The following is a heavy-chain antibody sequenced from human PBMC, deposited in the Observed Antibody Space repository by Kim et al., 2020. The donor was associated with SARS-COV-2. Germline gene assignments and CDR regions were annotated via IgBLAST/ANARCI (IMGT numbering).Heavy chain of an antibody. Sequence: SETLSLTCTVSGGSISSSSYYWGWIRQPPGKGLEWIGSIYYSGSTYYNPSLKSRVTISVDTSKNPFYLKLSSVIAADTAGYYCARHLRSGVLVAAPYYFDCWGEGTLVTVSS. V-gene: IGHV4-39*01. CDR2: IYYSGST. J-gene: IGHJ4*02. CDR1: GGSISSSSYY. CDR3: ARHLRSGVLVAAPYYFDC. D-gene: IGHD2-15*01.